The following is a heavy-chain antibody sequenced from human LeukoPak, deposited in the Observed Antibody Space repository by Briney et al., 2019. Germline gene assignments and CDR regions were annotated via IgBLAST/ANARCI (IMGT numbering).Heavy chain of an antibody. V-gene: IGHV4-30-2*01. D-gene: IGHD3-10*01. CDR3: ARSSMVRGVTFDAFDI. Sequence: PSQTLSLTCAVSGGSISSGGYSWSWIRQPPGKGLEWIGYIYHSGSTYYNPSLKSQVTISVDRSKNQFSLKLSSVTAADTAVYYCARSSMVRGVTFDAFDIWGQGTMVTVSS. J-gene: IGHJ3*02. CDR1: GGSISSGGYS. CDR2: IYHSGST.